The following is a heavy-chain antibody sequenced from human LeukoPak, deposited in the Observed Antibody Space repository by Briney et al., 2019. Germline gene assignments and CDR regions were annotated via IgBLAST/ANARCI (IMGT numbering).Heavy chain of an antibody. V-gene: IGHV3-74*01. CDR2: ISSDGSWT. Sequence: GGSLRLSCAASGNYWMHWVRQVPGKGLVWVSHISSDGSWTSYADSVEGRFTISKDNAKNTVYLQMNSLRAEDTAVYYCVSFYETYWGRGTLVTVSS. CDR1: GNYW. D-gene: IGHD2/OR15-2a*01. J-gene: IGHJ4*02. CDR3: VSFYETY.